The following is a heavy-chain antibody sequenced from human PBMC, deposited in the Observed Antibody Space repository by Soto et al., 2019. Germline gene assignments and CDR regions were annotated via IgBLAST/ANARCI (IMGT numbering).Heavy chain of an antibody. D-gene: IGHD3-10*01. V-gene: IGHV3-30-3*01. Sequence: PGGSLRLSCAASGFTFSRYAMHWVRQAPGKGLEWVAVISYDGSNKYYADSVKGRFTISRDSSKNTLYLQMNSLRAEDTAVYYCARSPGGMVRGVIIHPAEHFQHWGQGTLVTVSS. CDR2: ISYDGSNK. CDR3: ARSPGGMVRGVIIHPAEHFQH. CDR1: GFTFSRYA. J-gene: IGHJ1*01.